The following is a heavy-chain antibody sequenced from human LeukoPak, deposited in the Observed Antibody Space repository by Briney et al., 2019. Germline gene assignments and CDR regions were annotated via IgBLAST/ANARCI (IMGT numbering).Heavy chain of an antibody. CDR2: IYYSGST. J-gene: IGHJ3*02. Sequence: SETLSLTCTVSDGSISSYYWSWIRQPPGKGLEWIGYIYYSGSTNYNPSLKSRVTISVDTSKNQFSLKLSSVTAADTAVYYCARDLYSSGWYGAFDIWGQGTMVTVSS. D-gene: IGHD6-19*01. CDR3: ARDLYSSGWYGAFDI. CDR1: DGSISSYY. V-gene: IGHV4-59*01.